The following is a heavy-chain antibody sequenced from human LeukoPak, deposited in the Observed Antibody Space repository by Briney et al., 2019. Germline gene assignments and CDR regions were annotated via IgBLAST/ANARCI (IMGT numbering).Heavy chain of an antibody. J-gene: IGHJ4*02. V-gene: IGHV1-8*01. Sequence: ASVKVSCKASGYTFTSYDINWVRQAPGQGLSWMGWMTPNSGNTGYAQKFQGRVTMTRNTSISTAYMELSSLRSEDTAVYYCARITTMVRGVLSYWGQGTLVTVSS. D-gene: IGHD3-10*01. CDR1: GYTFTSYD. CDR3: ARITTMVRGVLSY. CDR2: MTPNSGNT.